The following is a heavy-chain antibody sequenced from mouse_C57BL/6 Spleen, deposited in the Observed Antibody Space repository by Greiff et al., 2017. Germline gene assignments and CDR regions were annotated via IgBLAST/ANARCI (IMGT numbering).Heavy chain of an antibody. J-gene: IGHJ4*01. V-gene: IGHV1-69*01. CDR2: IDPSDSYT. D-gene: IGHD2-5*01. Sequence: QVQLQQPGAELVMPGASVKLSCKASGYTFTSYWMHWVKQRPGQGLEWIGEIDPSDSYTNYNQKFKGKSTLTVDKSSSTAYMQLSSLTSEDSAVYYCARYYSNYEGAMDYWGQGTSVTVSS. CDR1: GYTFTSYW. CDR3: ARYYSNYEGAMDY.